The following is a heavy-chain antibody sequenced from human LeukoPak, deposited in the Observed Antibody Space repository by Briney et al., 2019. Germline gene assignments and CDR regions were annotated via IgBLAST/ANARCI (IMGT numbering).Heavy chain of an antibody. V-gene: IGHV4-38-2*02. D-gene: IGHD3-10*01. J-gene: IGHJ5*01. CDR2: MYHSGST. CDR3: ARAPRQSSYYDS. Sequence: PSETLSLTCSVSGFSISSGYYWGWVRQPPGKGLGWIGTMYHSGSTYYTPSLRRRVSISVDTSTNEVSLRLTSVAAADTAVYFCARAPRQSSYYDSWGQGTLVIISS. CDR1: GFSISSGYY.